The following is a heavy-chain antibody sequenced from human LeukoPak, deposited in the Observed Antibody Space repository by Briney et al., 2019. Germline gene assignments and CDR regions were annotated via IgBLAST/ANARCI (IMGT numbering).Heavy chain of an antibody. CDR2: ISWNSGSI. D-gene: IGHD1-26*01. CDR3: AKVGIVGTDVYYMDV. CDR1: GFTFDDYA. Sequence: GRSLRLSCAASGFTFDDYAMHWVRQAPGKGLEWVSGISWNSGSIGYADSVKGRFTISRDNAKNSLYLQMNSLRAEDTALYYCAKVGIVGTDVYYMDVWGKGTTVTVSS. V-gene: IGHV3-9*01. J-gene: IGHJ6*03.